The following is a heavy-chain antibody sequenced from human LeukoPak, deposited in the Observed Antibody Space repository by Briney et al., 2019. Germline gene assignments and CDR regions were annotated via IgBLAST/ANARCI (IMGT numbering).Heavy chain of an antibody. CDR1: GFTFSSYA. J-gene: IGHJ6*02. Sequence: PGGSLRLSCAASGFTFSSYAMSWVRQAPGKGQEWVSAIRGSGGSTYYADSVKGRFTISRDNSKSTLYLQRNSRRAEDTAVYYCAKLPNFFVYVMDVWGQGATVTVSS. CDR2: IRGSGGST. V-gene: IGHV3-23*01. CDR3: AKLPNFFVYVMDV.